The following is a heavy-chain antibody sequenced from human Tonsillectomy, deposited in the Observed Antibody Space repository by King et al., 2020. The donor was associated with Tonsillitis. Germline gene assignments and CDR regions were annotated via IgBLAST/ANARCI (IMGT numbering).Heavy chain of an antibody. CDR3: SRGIAVASMHYFDF. D-gene: IGHD6-19*01. CDR1: GGSISSYF. CDR2: IYYSGST. Sequence: QMQESGPGLVKPSETLSLTCTVSGGSISSYFWGWIRQPPGKGLEWIRHIYYSGSTKYNPSLMSRVTISVDTSHIQFSLKLRTVPAADTAVYYCSRGIAVASMHYFDFWDQGTLVTVSS. J-gene: IGHJ4*02. V-gene: IGHV4-59*13.